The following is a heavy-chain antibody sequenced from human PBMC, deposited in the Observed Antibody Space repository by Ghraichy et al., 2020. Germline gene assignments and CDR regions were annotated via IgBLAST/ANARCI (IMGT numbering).Heavy chain of an antibody. CDR2: ISYDGNNK. V-gene: IGHV3-30*18. Sequence: GGSLRLSCAASGFTFSSYGMHWVRQAPGKGLEWVAVISYDGNNKYYADSVKGRFTISRDNSKNTLFLQMNSLRGEDTAMYYCAKDDTVGAITGFDYWGQGTLVTVSS. J-gene: IGHJ4*02. CDR1: GFTFSSYG. CDR3: AKDDTVGAITGFDY. D-gene: IGHD1-26*01.